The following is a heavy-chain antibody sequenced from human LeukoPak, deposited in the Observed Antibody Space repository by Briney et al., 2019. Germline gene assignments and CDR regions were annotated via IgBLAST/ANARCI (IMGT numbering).Heavy chain of an antibody. V-gene: IGHV1-69*01. CDR1: GGTFSSYA. Sequence: SVKVSCKASGGTFSSYAISWVRQAPGQGLEWMGGIIPIFGTANYAQKFQGRVTITADESTSTAYMELSSLRSEATAVYYCARGEYSGSPSPFDYWGQGTLVTVSS. J-gene: IGHJ4*02. CDR3: ARGEYSGSPSPFDY. CDR2: IIPIFGTA. D-gene: IGHD1-26*01.